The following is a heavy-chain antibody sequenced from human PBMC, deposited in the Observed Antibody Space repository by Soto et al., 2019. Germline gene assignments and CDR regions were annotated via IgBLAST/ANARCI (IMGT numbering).Heavy chain of an antibody. Sequence: PGGSLRLSCAASGFTFSNYGMHWVRQAPGKGLEWVAVIWYDGSNKYYADSVKGRFTISRDNSKNTLYLQMNSLRAEDTAMYYCANSKYYYDSSGWYYYYGMDVWGQGTTVTVSS. CDR1: GFTFSNYG. D-gene: IGHD3-22*01. CDR2: IWYDGSNK. J-gene: IGHJ6*02. CDR3: ANSKYYYDSSGWYYYYGMDV. V-gene: IGHV3-33*06.